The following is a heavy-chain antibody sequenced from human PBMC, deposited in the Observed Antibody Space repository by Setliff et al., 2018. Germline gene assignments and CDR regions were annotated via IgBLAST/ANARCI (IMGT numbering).Heavy chain of an antibody. CDR3: VRDRAAIVVGPPTAAFDI. CDR1: GYTFSTYG. D-gene: IGHD2-2*01. J-gene: IGHJ3*02. Sequence: GASVTVSCKASGYTFSTYGIAWVRQAPGQGLEWMGWISPYNGYIIYAHKFQGRVTMTTDTSTGTAYMEVRSLRSDDTAQYYCVRDRAAIVVGPPTAAFDIWGQGTMVTVSS. V-gene: IGHV1-18*01. CDR2: ISPYNGYI.